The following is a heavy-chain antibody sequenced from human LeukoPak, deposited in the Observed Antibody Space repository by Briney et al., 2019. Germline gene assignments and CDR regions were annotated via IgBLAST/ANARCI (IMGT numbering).Heavy chain of an antibody. CDR3: ARDLSIAVAYYGMDV. V-gene: IGHV3-21*01. D-gene: IGHD6-19*01. CDR2: ISSSSSYI. Sequence: PGGSLRLSCAASGFTFSSYSMNWVRQAPGKGLEWVSSISSSSSYIYYADSVKGRFTISRDNAKNSLYLQMNSLRAEDTAVYYCARDLSIAVAYYGMDVWGKGTTVTVSS. CDR1: GFTFSSYS. J-gene: IGHJ6*04.